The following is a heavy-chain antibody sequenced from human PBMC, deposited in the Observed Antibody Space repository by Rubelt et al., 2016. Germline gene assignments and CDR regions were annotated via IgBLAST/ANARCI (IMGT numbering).Heavy chain of an antibody. CDR3: ARVPQGDDSNGYWG. CDR1: GFTFSSYW. CDR2: IDSDGSST. D-gene: IGHD3-22*01. J-gene: IGHJ4*02. Sequence: EVQLLESGGGLVQPGGSLRLSCAASGFTFSSYWMHWVRQAPGKGLVWVSRIDSDGSSTSYAASVKGRFTISRDNAKNTLYLQMNSRRADDTAVYYCARVPQGDDSNGYWGWGQGTLVTVSS. V-gene: IGHV3-74*02.